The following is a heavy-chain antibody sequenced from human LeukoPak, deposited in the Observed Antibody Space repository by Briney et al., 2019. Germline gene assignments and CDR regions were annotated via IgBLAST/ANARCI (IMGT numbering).Heavy chain of an antibody. Sequence: GWSLTLSCAPSGFAFNKYLIRLVRQLPGGGLVWVSRINSDGSATVYPDSVKGRFTISRDNDENTVYLQMSSLRSEDTAVYYCVRAGPQDYYYFDLWGRGTLVSVYS. CDR1: GFAFNKYL. V-gene: IGHV3-74*01. CDR2: INSDGSAT. J-gene: IGHJ2*01. CDR3: VRAGPQDYYYFDL.